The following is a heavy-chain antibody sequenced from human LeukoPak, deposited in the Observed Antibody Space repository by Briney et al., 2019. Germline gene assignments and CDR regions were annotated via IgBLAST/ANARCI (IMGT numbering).Heavy chain of an antibody. J-gene: IGHJ4*02. D-gene: IGHD1-1*01. CDR2: INPTSGST. CDR1: GYSFTAYY. Sequence: GASVKVSCKASGYSFTAYYIHWVRQAPGQGLEWMGIINPTSGSTSYAQEFQGRVTMTRDTSISTAYMELSRLRSDDTAVYYCARDLAGTIDYWGQGTLVTVSS. V-gene: IGHV1-46*01. CDR3: ARDLAGTIDY.